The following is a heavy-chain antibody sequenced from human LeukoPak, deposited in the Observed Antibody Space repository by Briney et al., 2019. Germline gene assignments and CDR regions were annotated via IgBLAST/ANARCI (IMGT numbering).Heavy chain of an antibody. V-gene: IGHV4-34*01. CDR2: INHSGST. CDR3: ARWQDYFDY. CDR1: GGSFSGYY. Sequence: SETLSLTCAVYGGSFSGYYWSWIRQPPGKGLEWIGEINHSGSTNYNPTLKSRVTISVDTSKNQFSLKLSSVTAADTAVYYCARWQDYFDYWSQGTLVTVSS. J-gene: IGHJ4*02.